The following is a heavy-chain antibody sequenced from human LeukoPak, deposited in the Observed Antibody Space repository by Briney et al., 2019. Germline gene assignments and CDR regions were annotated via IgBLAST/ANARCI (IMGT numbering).Heavy chain of an antibody. Sequence: PGGSLRLSCAASGFTFSSYAMSWVPQAPGKGLEWGSAISGSGGSTYYADSVKGRFTISRDNSKNTLYLQMNSLRAEDTAVYYCAKVVVPAVNNFPFDYWGQGTLVTVSS. V-gene: IGHV3-23*01. CDR2: ISGSGGST. D-gene: IGHD2-2*01. CDR1: GFTFSSYA. J-gene: IGHJ4*02. CDR3: AKVVVPAVNNFPFDY.